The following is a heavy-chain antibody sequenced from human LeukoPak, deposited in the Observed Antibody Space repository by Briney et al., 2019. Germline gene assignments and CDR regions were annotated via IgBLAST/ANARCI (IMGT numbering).Heavy chain of an antibody. CDR2: IIPIFGTA. CDR3: ARTEVVPAYRGVGWFDP. CDR1: GGTFSSYA. D-gene: IGHD2-2*01. J-gene: IGHJ5*02. Sequence: ASVRVSCKASGGTFSSYAISWVRQAPGQGLEWMGGIIPIFGTANYAQKFQGRVTITADESTSTAYTELSSLRSEDTAVYYCARTEVVPAYRGVGWFDPWGQGTLVTVSS. V-gene: IGHV1-69*13.